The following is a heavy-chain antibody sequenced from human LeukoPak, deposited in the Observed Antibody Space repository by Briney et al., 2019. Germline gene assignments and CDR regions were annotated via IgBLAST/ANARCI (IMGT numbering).Heavy chain of an antibody. CDR1: GYTFTKYF. J-gene: IGHJ5*02. D-gene: IGHD2-21*02. CDR3: ATRDCVGDCYSNWFDP. CDR2: INPRGGST. Sequence: ASVKVSCKASGYTFTKYFMHWVRQAPGQGLEWMGIINPRGGSTGYAQKFQGRITMTTDMSTRTVYMELSSLESEDTAVYYCATRDCVGDCYSNWFDPWGQGTLVTVSS. V-gene: IGHV1-46*01.